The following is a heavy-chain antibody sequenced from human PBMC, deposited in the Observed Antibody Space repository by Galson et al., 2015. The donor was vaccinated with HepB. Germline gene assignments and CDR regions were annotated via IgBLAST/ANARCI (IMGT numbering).Heavy chain of an antibody. Sequence: SLRLSCAASGFTFSTYWMRWVRQAPGKGLEWVANIKEDGGAKNYVDSVKGRFTISRDNDKNSLFLQMNSLTAEDTAVYYCARNHYSLFDYLGQGTLVTVSS. V-gene: IGHV3-7*03. CDR2: IKEDGGAK. CDR1: GFTFSTYW. CDR3: ARNHYSLFDY. D-gene: IGHD1-14*01. J-gene: IGHJ4*02.